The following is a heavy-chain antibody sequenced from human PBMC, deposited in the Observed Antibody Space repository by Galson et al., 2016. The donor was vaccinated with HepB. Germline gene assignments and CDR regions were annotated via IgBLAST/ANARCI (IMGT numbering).Heavy chain of an antibody. J-gene: IGHJ4*02. CDR3: ARDHTYGYNQILIYS. V-gene: IGHV6-1*01. CDR1: GDSVSSNSAA. CDR2: TYYRSKWYN. Sequence: CAISGDSVSSNSAAWNWIRQSPSRGLEWLGRTYYRSKWYNDYAVSVKSRITINPDTSKNQFSLNLSSVTAADTAMYYCARDHTYGYNQILIYSWGQGTLVTVSS. D-gene: IGHD5-24*01.